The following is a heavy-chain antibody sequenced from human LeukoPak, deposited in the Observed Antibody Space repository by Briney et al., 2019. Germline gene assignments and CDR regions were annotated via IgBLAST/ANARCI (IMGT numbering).Heavy chain of an antibody. CDR3: SRHEALPGDY. CDR1: GFTFSGST. CDR2: IRTKANNYAT. Sequence: LGRSLRLSCAASGFTFSGSTVHWVRQASGKGLDWVGHIRTKANNYATAYAASVKGRFTISRDDSKNTAYLQMNSLKIEDTAVYYCSRHEALPGDYWGQGTLVTVSS. V-gene: IGHV3-73*01. D-gene: IGHD2-21*02. J-gene: IGHJ4*02.